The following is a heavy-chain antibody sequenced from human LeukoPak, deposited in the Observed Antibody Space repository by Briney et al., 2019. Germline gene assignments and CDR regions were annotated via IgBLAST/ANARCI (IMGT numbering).Heavy chain of an antibody. J-gene: IGHJ4*02. CDR3: AKDSRFLEWLFPSLDY. V-gene: IGHV3-23*01. Sequence: PGGSLRLSCAASGFTFSSYAMSWVRQAPGKGLEWVSAISGSGGSTYYADSVKGRFTISRDNSKNTLYLQMNSLRAEDTAVYYCAKDSRFLEWLFPSLDYWGQGTLVTVSS. D-gene: IGHD3-3*01. CDR2: ISGSGGST. CDR1: GFTFSSYA.